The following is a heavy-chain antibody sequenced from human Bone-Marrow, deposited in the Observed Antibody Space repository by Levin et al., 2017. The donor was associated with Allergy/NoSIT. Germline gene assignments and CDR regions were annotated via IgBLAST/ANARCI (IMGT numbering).Heavy chain of an antibody. Sequence: SQTLSLTCAVYGGSFSGYYWSWIRQPPGKGLEWIGEINHSGSTNYNPSLKSRVTISVDTSKNQFSLKLSSVTAADTAVYYCARGRAAAGHYFDYWGQGTLVTVSS. CDR1: GGSFSGYY. CDR3: ARGRAAAGHYFDY. V-gene: IGHV4-34*01. D-gene: IGHD6-13*01. CDR2: INHSGST. J-gene: IGHJ4*02.